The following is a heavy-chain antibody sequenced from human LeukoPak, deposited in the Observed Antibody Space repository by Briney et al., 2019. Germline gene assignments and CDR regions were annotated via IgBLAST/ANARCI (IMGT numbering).Heavy chain of an antibody. V-gene: IGHV3-13*01. CDR1: GFTFSSYD. Sequence: PGGSLRLSCAASGFTFSSYDMHWVRQATGKGLEWVSAIGTAGDTYYPGSVKGRFTISRENAKNSLYLQMNSLRAGDTAVYYCARDPGIAAGSWYFDLWGRGTLVTVSS. CDR3: ARDPGIAAGSWYFDL. J-gene: IGHJ2*01. CDR2: IGTAGDT. D-gene: IGHD6-13*01.